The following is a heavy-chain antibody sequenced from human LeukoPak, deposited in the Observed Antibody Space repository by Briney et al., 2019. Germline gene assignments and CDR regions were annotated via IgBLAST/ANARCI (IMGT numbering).Heavy chain of an antibody. Sequence: GGSLRLSCAASRFSFSEYYMSWIRHAPGKGLGWVSYISSSGSTIYYADSVKGRFTISRDNGKNALYLQMNRLRAEDTAVYYCARGGLCTNGVCYRSPIDYWGQGTLVTVSP. J-gene: IGHJ4*02. CDR1: RFSFSEYY. D-gene: IGHD2-8*01. CDR2: ISSSGSTI. CDR3: ARGGLCTNGVCYRSPIDY. V-gene: IGHV3-11*04.